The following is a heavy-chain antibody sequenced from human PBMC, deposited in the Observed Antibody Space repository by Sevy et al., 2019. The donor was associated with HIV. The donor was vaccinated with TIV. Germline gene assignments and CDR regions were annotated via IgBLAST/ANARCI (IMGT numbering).Heavy chain of an antibody. CDR3: AREGGDYDILTGYSPRYGMDV. V-gene: IGHV4-34*01. CDR2: INHSGST. D-gene: IGHD3-9*01. Sequence: SETLSLTCVVSGGSFSGYFWSWIRQPPGKGLEWIGEINHSGSTNYNPSLKGRVTISVDTSKNQFSLKLSPVTAADTAVYYCAREGGDYDILTGYSPRYGMDVWGQGTTVTVSS. CDR1: GGSFSGYF. J-gene: IGHJ6*02.